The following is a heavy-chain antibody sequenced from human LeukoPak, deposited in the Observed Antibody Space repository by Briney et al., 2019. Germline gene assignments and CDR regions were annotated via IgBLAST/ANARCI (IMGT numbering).Heavy chain of an antibody. CDR3: ARDRNTDFWSGYYTNYCDY. D-gene: IGHD3-3*01. Sequence: GGSLRLSCAASGFTFSIYAKSWVRQAPGKGLEWVSYISSGGDTIYYADSVKGRFTISRDNAKNSLYLQMNSLRAEDTAVYYCARDRNTDFWSGYYTNYCDYWGQGTLVTVSS. CDR2: ISSGGDTI. V-gene: IGHV3-48*04. CDR1: GFTFSIYA. J-gene: IGHJ4*02.